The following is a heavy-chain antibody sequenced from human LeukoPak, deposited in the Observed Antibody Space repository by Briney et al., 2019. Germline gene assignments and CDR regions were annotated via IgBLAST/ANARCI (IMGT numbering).Heavy chain of an antibody. J-gene: IGHJ4*02. Sequence: GGSRRFSSASAVFTCSNYWMHWGREAPGKGLLWVYRMNRVGSMTTYADSVKGRFTISRDKAKNTLYLQMDSLRAEDTAVYYCARADKYSYTWQLPYWGEGTLVTVS. V-gene: IGHV3-74*01. CDR1: VFTCSNYW. D-gene: IGHD6-6*01. CDR3: ARADKYSYTWQLPY. CDR2: MNRVGSMT.